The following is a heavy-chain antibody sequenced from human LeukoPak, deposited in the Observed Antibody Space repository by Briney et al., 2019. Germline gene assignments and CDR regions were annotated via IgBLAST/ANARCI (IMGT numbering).Heavy chain of an antibody. V-gene: IGHV4-38-2*02. Sequence: SETLSLTCTVSGYSISTGYYWDWIRQPPGKGLEWIGTFYHGGSTYYNPSLKSRVTISVDTSKNQFSLKLSSVTAADTAVYYCASSARQLVSLYYYYYMDVWGKGTTVTVSS. CDR3: ASSARQLVSLYYYYYMDV. D-gene: IGHD6-6*01. J-gene: IGHJ6*03. CDR1: GYSISTGYY. CDR2: FYHGGST.